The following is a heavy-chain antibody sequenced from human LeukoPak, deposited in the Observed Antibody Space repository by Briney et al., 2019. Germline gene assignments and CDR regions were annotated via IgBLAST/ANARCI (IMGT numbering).Heavy chain of an antibody. V-gene: IGHV4-4*08. D-gene: IGHD2-2*01. CDR3: ARKYCSSVRCYDYFDY. J-gene: IGHJ4*02. CDR2: IYTSGST. CDR1: GDSISGYY. Sequence: PSETLSLTCTVSGDSISGYYWSWIRQPPGEGLEWIGYIYTSGSTNYNPSLKGRVTMSVDMSKNQFSLKLSPVTAADTAVYYCARKYCSSVRCYDYFDYWGQGPLVTVSS.